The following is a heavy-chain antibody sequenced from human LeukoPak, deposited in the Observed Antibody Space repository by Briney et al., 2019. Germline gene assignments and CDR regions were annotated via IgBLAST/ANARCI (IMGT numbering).Heavy chain of an antibody. CDR1: GFAFDEHG. Sequence: LSGGSLRLSCTASGFAFDEHGMSWVRQVPGKGLEWVSGINWSGGSTGYADPLRGRFTISRDNAKNSLHLQMDSLRAEDTALYYCARAPITSPFYFDYWGQGTLVTVSS. V-gene: IGHV3-20*04. CDR2: INWSGGST. J-gene: IGHJ4*02. CDR3: ARAPITSPFYFDY. D-gene: IGHD2-2*01.